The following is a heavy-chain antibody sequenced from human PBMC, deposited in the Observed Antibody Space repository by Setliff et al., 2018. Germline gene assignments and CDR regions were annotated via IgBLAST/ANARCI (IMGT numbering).Heavy chain of an antibody. V-gene: IGHV3-7*01. CDR2: IKEDGSEK. D-gene: IGHD2-21*01. Sequence: GGSLRLSCAASRFTFSNYWMSWVRQAPGKGLEWVANIKEDGSEKYYVDSVKGRFTISRDNAKNSLDLQMDSLRGEDTAVYYCSSYLVSWGQGALVTVSS. J-gene: IGHJ4*02. CDR1: RFTFSNYW. CDR3: SSYLVS.